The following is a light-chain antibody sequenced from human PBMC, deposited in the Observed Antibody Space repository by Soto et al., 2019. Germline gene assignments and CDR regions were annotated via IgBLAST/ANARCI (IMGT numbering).Light chain of an antibody. CDR3: SSYTSSVYV. Sequence: QSALTQPPSVSGSPGQSVTISCTGTSSDVGSYNRVSWYQQPPGTAPKLMIYEVSNRPSGVPDRFSGSKSGNTASLTISGLQAEDEADYYCSSYTSSVYVFGTGTRSPS. CDR2: EVS. V-gene: IGLV2-18*02. J-gene: IGLJ1*01. CDR1: SSDVGSYNR.